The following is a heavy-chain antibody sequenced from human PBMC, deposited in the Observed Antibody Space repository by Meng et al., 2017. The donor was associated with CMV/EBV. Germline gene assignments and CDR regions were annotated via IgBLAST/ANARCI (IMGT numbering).Heavy chain of an antibody. Sequence: GESLKISCAASGFTFSSYSMNWVRQAPGKGLEWVSSISSSSSYIYYADSVKGRFTISRDNAKNALYLQMNSLRAEDTAVYYCARGPNTYDSSGYALHYWGQGTMVTVSS. CDR1: GFTFSSYS. CDR3: ARGPNTYDSSGYALHY. D-gene: IGHD3-22*01. CDR2: ISSSSSYI. V-gene: IGHV3-21*01. J-gene: IGHJ4*02.